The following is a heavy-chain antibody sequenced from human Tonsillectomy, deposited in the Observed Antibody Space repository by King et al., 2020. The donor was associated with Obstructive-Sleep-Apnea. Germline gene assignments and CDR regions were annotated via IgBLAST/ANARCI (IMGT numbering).Heavy chain of an antibody. D-gene: IGHD3-3*01. Sequence: VQLVESGGALVQPGGSLRLSCAASGFTFNNYVMTWVRQAPGKGLEGVSSIEADCDSTHSADSVKGRFTISRDNSKNTLYLQMNRVRAEDTAIYYCATSWSGYYYFDYWGQGSLVTVSS. V-gene: IGHV3-23*04. CDR1: GFTFNNYV. CDR3: ATSWSGYYYFDY. J-gene: IGHJ4*02. CDR2: IEADCDST.